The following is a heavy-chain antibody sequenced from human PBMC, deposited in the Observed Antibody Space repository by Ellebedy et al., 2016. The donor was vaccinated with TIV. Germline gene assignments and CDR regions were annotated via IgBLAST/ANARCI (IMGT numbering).Heavy chain of an antibody. CDR2: TSYDGSNN. CDR1: GFTFSSYA. CDR3: ARDSNSSNCPGDY. Sequence: GESLKISCAVSGFTFSSYAMHWVRQAPGKGLEWVAVTSYDGSNNYYADSVKGRFTISRDNSKNTLYLQMNSLRDEDTAVYYCARDSNSSNCPGDYWGQGTLVTVSS. J-gene: IGHJ4*02. V-gene: IGHV3-30-3*01. D-gene: IGHD6-13*01.